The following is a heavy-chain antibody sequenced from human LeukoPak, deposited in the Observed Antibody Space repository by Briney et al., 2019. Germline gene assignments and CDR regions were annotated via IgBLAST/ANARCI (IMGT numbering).Heavy chain of an antibody. Sequence: PGGSLRLSCAASGFTFRRHTMNWVRLAPGKGLEWVSIIYSGGSTYYAESVKGRFTISRDNSKNTLYLQMNSLRAEDTAVYYCARRPYTNNHYYYAMDAWGQGTTVTVSS. V-gene: IGHV3-66*01. D-gene: IGHD4-11*01. J-gene: IGHJ6*02. CDR3: ARRPYTNNHYYYAMDA. CDR1: GFTFRRHT. CDR2: IYSGGST.